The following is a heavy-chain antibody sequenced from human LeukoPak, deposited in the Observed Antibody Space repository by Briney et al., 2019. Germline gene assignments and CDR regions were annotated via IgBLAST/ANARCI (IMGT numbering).Heavy chain of an antibody. CDR2: IYYSEST. Sequence: SETLSLTCTVSGGSIRSYYWRWLRQPTGKGLEWIGYIYYSESTNYNPSLKSRVTISVDTSKNHFSLKLSSVTAADTAVYYCASIYGDYEHRFDYWGQGTLVTVSS. CDR1: GGSIRSYY. J-gene: IGHJ4*02. D-gene: IGHD4-17*01. CDR3: ASIYGDYEHRFDY. V-gene: IGHV4-59*01.